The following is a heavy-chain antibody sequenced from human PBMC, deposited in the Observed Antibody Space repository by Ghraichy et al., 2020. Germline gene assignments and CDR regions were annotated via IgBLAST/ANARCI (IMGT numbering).Heavy chain of an antibody. CDR1: GYTLTELS. Sequence: ASVKVSCKVSGYTLTELSMHWVRQAPGKGLEWMGGFDPEDGETIYAQKFQGRVTMTEDTSTDTAYMELSSLRSEDTAVYYCATESYYYDSSGYYRTHFDYWGQGTLVTVSS. D-gene: IGHD3-22*01. J-gene: IGHJ4*02. CDR3: ATESYYYDSSGYYRTHFDY. CDR2: FDPEDGET. V-gene: IGHV1-24*01.